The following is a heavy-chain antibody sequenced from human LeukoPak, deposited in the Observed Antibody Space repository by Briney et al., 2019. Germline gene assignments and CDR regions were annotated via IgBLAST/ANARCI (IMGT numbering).Heavy chain of an antibody. CDR3: ARISSWFVAF. J-gene: IGHJ1*01. CDR1: GYVIRSGYF. D-gene: IGHD6-13*01. CDR2: VYHNGSA. V-gene: IGHV4-38-2*02. Sequence: SETLSLMCSVSGYVIRSGYFWAWIRQPPGKGLEWIASVYHNGSAFYNPSLKSRASISVDTSSNQFSLTLTSVSVADTAVYHCARISSWFVAFWGQGSLVTVSS.